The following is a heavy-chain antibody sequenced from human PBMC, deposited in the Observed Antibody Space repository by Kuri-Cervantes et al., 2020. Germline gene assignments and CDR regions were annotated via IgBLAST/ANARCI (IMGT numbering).Heavy chain of an antibody. J-gene: IGHJ6*02. Sequence: GESLKISCAASGFTFSSYSMNWVRQAPGKGLEWVSYISSSSSTIYYADSVKGRFTISRDNSKNTLYLQMNSLRAEDTAVYYCARVSSPADIVVVPAAIYYYYYYGMDVWGQGTTVTVSS. CDR2: ISSSSSTI. D-gene: IGHD2-2*02. CDR1: GFTFSSYS. CDR3: ARVSSPADIVVVPAAIYYYYYYGMDV. V-gene: IGHV3-48*01.